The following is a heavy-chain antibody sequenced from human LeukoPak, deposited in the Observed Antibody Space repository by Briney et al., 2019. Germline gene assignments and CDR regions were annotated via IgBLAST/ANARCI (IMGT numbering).Heavy chain of an antibody. CDR2: ISWNSGSI. V-gene: IGHV3-9*01. CDR1: GFTFDDYA. Sequence: GGSLRLSCAASGFTFDDYAMHWVRQAPGKGLEWVSGISWNSGSIGYADSVKGRFTISRDNAKNSLYLQMNSLRAEDTAVYYCAAGSSWYYFDYWGQGTLVTVSS. D-gene: IGHD6-13*01. CDR3: AAGSSWYYFDY. J-gene: IGHJ4*02.